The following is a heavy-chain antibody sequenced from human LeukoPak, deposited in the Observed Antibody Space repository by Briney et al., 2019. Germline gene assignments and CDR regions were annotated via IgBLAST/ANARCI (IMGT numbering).Heavy chain of an antibody. CDR3: AKVDTAMVTLYFDY. V-gene: IGHV3-23*01. CDR2: ISGSGGST. CDR1: GFTFSSYA. J-gene: IGHJ4*02. D-gene: IGHD5-18*01. Sequence: PGGSLRLSCAASGFTFSSYAMSWVRQAPGKGLEWVSAISGSGGSTYYANSVKSRFTISRDNSKNTLYLQMNSLRAEDTAVYYCAKVDTAMVTLYFDYRGQGTLVTVSS.